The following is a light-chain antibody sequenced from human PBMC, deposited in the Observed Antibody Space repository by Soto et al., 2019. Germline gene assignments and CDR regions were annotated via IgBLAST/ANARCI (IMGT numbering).Light chain of an antibody. J-gene: IGLJ1*01. CDR1: SSDVGGYNY. V-gene: IGLV2-14*01. CDR2: EVS. CDR3: SSYTSSSTLI. Sequence: LTQPASVSGSPGQSITISCTGTSSDVGGYNYVSWYQQHPGKAPKLMIYEVSNRPSGVSNRFSGSKSGNTASLTISGLQAEDEADYYCSSYTSSSTLIFGTGTKVTVL.